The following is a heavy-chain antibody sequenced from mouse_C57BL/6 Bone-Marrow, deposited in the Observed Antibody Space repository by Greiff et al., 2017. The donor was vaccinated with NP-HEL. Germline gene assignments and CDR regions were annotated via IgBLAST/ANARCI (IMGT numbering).Heavy chain of an antibody. CDR2: IYPGSGNT. D-gene: IGHD2-3*01. CDR1: GYSFTSYY. V-gene: IGHV1-66*01. Sequence: QVQLQQSGPELVKPGASVKISCKASGYSFTSYYIHWVKQRPGQGLEWIGWIYPGSGNTKYNEKFKGKATLTADTSSSTAYMQLSSLTSEDSAVYYCAIGEWLLQTAYWGQGTLVTVSA. J-gene: IGHJ3*01. CDR3: AIGEWLLQTAY.